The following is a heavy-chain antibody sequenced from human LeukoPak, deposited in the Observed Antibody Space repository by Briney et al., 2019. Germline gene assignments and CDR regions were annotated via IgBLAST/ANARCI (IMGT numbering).Heavy chain of an antibody. Sequence: ASVKVSCKVSGYTLTELSMHWVRQPPAQGLEWMGIINPNDGSTSNAQKLQGRVTMTKDTSTSTVYTELGSVKSDDTAVYYCARVWEIVAAAGTMPQDACDIGGKETML. D-gene: IGHD6-13*01. V-gene: IGHV1-46*01. CDR1: GYTLTELS. CDR2: INPNDGST. J-gene: IGHJ3*02. CDR3: ARVWEIVAAAGTMPQDACDI.